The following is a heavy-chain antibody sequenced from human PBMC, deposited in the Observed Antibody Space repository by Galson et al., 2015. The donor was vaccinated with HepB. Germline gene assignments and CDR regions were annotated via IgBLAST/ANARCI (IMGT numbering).Heavy chain of an antibody. CDR2: TYYRSKWQK. CDR3: AYGVDV. CDR1: GDSVSANTAV. J-gene: IGHJ6*04. Sequence: CAISGDSVSANTAVWNWIRQSPSRGLEWLGRTYYRSKWQKDYAVSMKSRITISTDTSRNQVSLQLNSMSPEDTAVYYCAYGVDVWGDGTTVTVSS. V-gene: IGHV6-1*01.